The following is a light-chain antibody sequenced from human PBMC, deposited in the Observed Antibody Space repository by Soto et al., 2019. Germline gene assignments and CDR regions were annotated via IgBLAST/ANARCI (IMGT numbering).Light chain of an antibody. CDR2: DAS. J-gene: IGKJ4*01. Sequence: EIVLTQSPATLSLSPGERDTLSCRASQSISNYLAWYQQKPGQAPSLLIYDASNRASGIPPRFSGSGSGTDFALAISCLEPEDFAVYSCQQRRHWPLTVGGGTKVEIK. V-gene: IGKV3-11*01. CDR3: QQRRHWPLT. CDR1: QSISNY.